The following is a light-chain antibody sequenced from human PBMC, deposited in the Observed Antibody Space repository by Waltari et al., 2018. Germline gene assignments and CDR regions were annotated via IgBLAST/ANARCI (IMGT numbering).Light chain of an antibody. J-gene: IGKJ2*01. CDR3: RKSYSTPYT. V-gene: IGKV1-39*01. CDR2: AAS. CDR1: QSISSY. Sequence: DIQMTQSPSSLSASVGDRVTITCRASQSISSYLNWYQQKPGKAPKLLIYAASSLQSGVPSRFSGSGSGTDFTLQSSSLQPEDFATYYFRKSYSTPYTFGQGTKLEIK.